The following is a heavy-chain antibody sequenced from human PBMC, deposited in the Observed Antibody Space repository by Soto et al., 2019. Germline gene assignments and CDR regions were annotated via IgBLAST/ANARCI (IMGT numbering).Heavy chain of an antibody. Sequence: QVKLQESGPGLVKPSQTLSLTCAVSGDSISSGFYFWSWLRQTPGKGLEWLGYTFHTGATHLNTSLESRLSMSVDTSKNQVSMRLTSVTAADTAVYYCARAGHVGAARSCCHTFWGPGVLVTVSS. CDR3: ARAGHVGAARSCCHTF. V-gene: IGHV4-30-4*01. CDR1: GDSISSGFYF. J-gene: IGHJ4*02. CDR2: TFHTGAT. D-gene: IGHD1-26*01.